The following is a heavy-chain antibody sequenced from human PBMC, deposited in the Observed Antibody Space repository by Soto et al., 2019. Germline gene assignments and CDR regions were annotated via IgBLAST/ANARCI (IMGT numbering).Heavy chain of an antibody. Sequence: QVQLVESGGGVVQPGRSLRLSCAASGFTFSSYGMHWVRQAPGKGLEWVAVIWYDGSYKYYADSVKGRITISRDNSKNTLYLQMNSLRAEDTAMYYCAIDFYISTSCMRPVCYYYYGMDVWGQGTTVTVSS. CDR1: GFTFSSYG. CDR3: AIDFYISTSCMRPVCYYYYGMDV. D-gene: IGHD2-2*01. CDR2: IWYDGSYK. J-gene: IGHJ6*02. V-gene: IGHV3-33*01.